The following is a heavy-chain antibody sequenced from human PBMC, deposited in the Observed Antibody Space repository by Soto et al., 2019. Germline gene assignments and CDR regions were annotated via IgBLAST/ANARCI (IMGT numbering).Heavy chain of an antibody. V-gene: IGHV3-30-3*01. J-gene: IGHJ4*02. CDR3: ARSSRWYEMGDY. D-gene: IGHD6-13*01. Sequence: QVQLVESGGGVVQPGRSLRLSCAASGFTFSSYAMHWFRQAPGKGLEWVAVISYDGSNKYYADSVKGRFTISRDNSKNTPYLQMNSLRAEDTAVYYCARSSRWYEMGDYWGQGTLVTVSS. CDR2: ISYDGSNK. CDR1: GFTFSSYA.